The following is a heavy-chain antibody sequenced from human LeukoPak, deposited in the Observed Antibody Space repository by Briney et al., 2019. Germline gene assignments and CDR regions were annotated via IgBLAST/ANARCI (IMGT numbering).Heavy chain of an antibody. CDR3: ARGKSGYSP. CDR2: INPHTGAA. V-gene: IGHV1-2*02. J-gene: IGHJ4*02. D-gene: IGHD3-3*01. CDR1: GYTFIENY. Sequence: ASVKVSCKVSGYTFIENYIQWVRQAPGQGLEWMGLINPHTGAANYSQKFQGRVTMTRDTSISTAYVHLTRLKFDDTAVYYCARGKSGYSPWGQGTPVTVSS.